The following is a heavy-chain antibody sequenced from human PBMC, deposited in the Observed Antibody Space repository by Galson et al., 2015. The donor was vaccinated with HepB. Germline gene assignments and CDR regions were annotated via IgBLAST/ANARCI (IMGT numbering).Heavy chain of an antibody. CDR3: AKVFPEKTGGWYRQARSYFDY. J-gene: IGHJ4*02. V-gene: IGHV3-23*01. CDR2: ITPSGDNT. CDR1: GFTFSYYA. D-gene: IGHD6-19*01. Sequence: SLRLSCAASGFTFSYYAMAWVRQAPGKGLEWISAITPSGDNTYSADSMKGRFFISRDNSQNTLFLQMNSLRADDTAIYFCAKVFPEKTGGWYRQARSYFDYWSQGTRVTVSS.